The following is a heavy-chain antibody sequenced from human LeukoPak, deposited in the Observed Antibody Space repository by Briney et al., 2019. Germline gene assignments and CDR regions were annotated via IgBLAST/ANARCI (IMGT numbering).Heavy chain of an antibody. CDR3: ARIEGSGSYYSSKIDY. D-gene: IGHD3-10*01. J-gene: IGHJ4*02. CDR1: GGSFSGYY. V-gene: IGHV4-34*01. Sequence: PSETLSLTCAVYGGSFSGYYWSWIRQPPGKGLEWIGEINHSGSTNYNPSLKSRVTISVDTSKNQFSLKLSSVTAADTAVYYCARIEGSGSYYSSKIDYWGQETLVTVSS. CDR2: INHSGST.